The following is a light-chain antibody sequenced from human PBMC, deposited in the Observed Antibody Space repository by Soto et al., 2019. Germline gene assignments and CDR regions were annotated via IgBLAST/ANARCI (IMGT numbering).Light chain of an antibody. CDR2: EVS. J-gene: IGLJ1*01. CDR3: SSYTSSSTPRV. CDR1: SSDVGGYNY. V-gene: IGLV2-14*01. Sequence: QSVVTQPASVSGSPGQAITISCTGTSSDVGGYNYVSWYQQHPGKAPKLMIYEVSNRPSGVSNRFSGSKSGNTASLTISGLQAEDEADYYCSSYTSSSTPRVFGTGTKVTVL.